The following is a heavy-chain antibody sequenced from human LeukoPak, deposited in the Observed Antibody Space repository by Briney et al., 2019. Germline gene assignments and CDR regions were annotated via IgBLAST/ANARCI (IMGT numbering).Heavy chain of an antibody. D-gene: IGHD3-22*01. CDR2: IYYSGST. Sequence: SQTLSLTCTVSGGSISSGGYYWSWIRQHPGRGLEGIGYIYYSGSTYYNPSLKSRVTISVDTSKNQFSLKLSSVTAADTAVYYCARDGYYYDSSGYYSVLDYWGQGTLVTVSS. J-gene: IGHJ4*02. CDR1: GGSISSGGYY. V-gene: IGHV4-31*03. CDR3: ARDGYYYDSSGYYSVLDY.